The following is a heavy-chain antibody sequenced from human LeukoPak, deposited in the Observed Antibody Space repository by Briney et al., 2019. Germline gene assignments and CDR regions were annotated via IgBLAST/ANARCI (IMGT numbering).Heavy chain of an antibody. CDR3: AKDHPTMVRGVEAGRVNLFDY. J-gene: IGHJ4*02. CDR1: GFTFSSYA. Sequence: TGGSLRLSCAASGFTFSSYAMSWVRQAPGKGLEWVSAISGSGGSTYYADSVKGRFTISRDNSKNTLYLQMNSLRAEDTAVYYCAKDHPTMVRGVEAGRVNLFDYWGQGTLVTVSS. D-gene: IGHD3-10*01. V-gene: IGHV3-23*01. CDR2: ISGSGGST.